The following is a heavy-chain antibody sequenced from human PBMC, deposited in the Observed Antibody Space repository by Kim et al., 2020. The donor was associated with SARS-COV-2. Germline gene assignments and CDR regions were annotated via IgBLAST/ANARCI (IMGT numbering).Heavy chain of an antibody. V-gene: IGHV4-59*01. D-gene: IGHD4-17*01. CDR3: ASGWTTVVFDY. J-gene: IGHJ4*02. CDR2: IYYSGST. Sequence: SETLSLTCTVSGGSISSYYWSWIRQPPGKGLEWIGYIYYSGSTNYNPSLKSRVTISVDTSKNQFSLKLSSVTAADTAVYYCASGWTTVVFDYWGQGTLVTVSS. CDR1: GGSISSYY.